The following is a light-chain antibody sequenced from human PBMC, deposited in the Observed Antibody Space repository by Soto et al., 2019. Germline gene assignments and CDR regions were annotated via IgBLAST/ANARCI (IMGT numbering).Light chain of an antibody. CDR1: QSISSY. CDR2: AAS. Sequence: EIQMTQSPSSLSASVGDRVTITCRASQSISSYLNWYQQKPGKAPKLLIYAASSLQSGVPSRFSGSGSGTDFTLTISSLQPEDFATYYCQQSYSTPWTFGQGTKVAI. J-gene: IGKJ1*01. V-gene: IGKV1-39*01. CDR3: QQSYSTPWT.